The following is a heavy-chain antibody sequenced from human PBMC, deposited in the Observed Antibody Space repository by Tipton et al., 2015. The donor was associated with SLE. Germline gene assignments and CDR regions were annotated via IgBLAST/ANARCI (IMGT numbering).Heavy chain of an antibody. J-gene: IGHJ4*02. D-gene: IGHD6-13*01. CDR1: NGSISSSNYY. Sequence: LRLSCTVSNGSISSSNYYWVWIRQPPGKGLEWIGSIFYSGSPYYNPSLKSRVTMSVDTSKNQFSLNLNSVTAADPAVYYCARHARWFSSSWSHLAYWGQGTRVTVSS. CDR3: ARHARWFSSSWSHLAY. V-gene: IGHV4-39*01. CDR2: IFYSGSP.